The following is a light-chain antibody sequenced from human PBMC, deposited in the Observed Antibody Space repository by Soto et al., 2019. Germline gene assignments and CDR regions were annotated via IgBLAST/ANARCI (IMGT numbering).Light chain of an antibody. CDR1: QSVSSSY. V-gene: IGKV3-20*01. Sequence: EVVLTQSPGTLALSRGERATLSCRASQSVSSSYLAWYQHRPGQAPRLLIFGASSRATGIPDRFSGTGSGTDFTLTISRLEPEDFAVYYCQQYGSSPWTFGQGTKVDIK. J-gene: IGKJ1*01. CDR3: QQYGSSPWT. CDR2: GAS.